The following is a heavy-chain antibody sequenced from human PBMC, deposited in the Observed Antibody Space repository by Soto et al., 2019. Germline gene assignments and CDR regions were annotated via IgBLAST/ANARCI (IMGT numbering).Heavy chain of an antibody. V-gene: IGHV3-23*01. D-gene: IGHD6-13*01. Sequence: EVQLLESGGDLVQPGGSLRLSCAASGFTFGTYAMSWVRQAPGKGLDWVSVISGSGDITYYADSVRGRFTISRDNSKNTLYLQMNSLRAEDTAIYYCAKIYSASWYAGVDYWGHGTLVTVSS. J-gene: IGHJ4*01. CDR3: AKIYSASWYAGVDY. CDR2: ISGSGDIT. CDR1: GFTFGTYA.